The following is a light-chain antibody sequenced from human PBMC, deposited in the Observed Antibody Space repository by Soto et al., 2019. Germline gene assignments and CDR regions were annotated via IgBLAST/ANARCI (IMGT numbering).Light chain of an antibody. CDR3: QPTSSFPLT. Sequence: DIQMTQSPSSVSASVGDRVTITCRASHGITSWLAWYQQIPGRDPKLLLYAASSFQSGVPSRFSGRGSGRGFTFTISSLQPEYFATYFCQPTSSFPLTFGGGTKVEIK. CDR2: AAS. CDR1: HGITSW. J-gene: IGKJ4*01. V-gene: IGKV1-12*01.